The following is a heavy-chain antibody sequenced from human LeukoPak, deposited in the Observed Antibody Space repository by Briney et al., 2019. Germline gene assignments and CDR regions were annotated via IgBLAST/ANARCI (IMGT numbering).Heavy chain of an antibody. Sequence: GGSLRLSCAASGFTVSSNYMSWVRQAPGKGLEWVSDIYSDSSTYYADSVKGRFTISRDKSKNTLYLQMNSLRAEDTAMYYCARNLPMLFGGQGTLVTVSS. V-gene: IGHV3-53*01. J-gene: IGHJ4*02. CDR3: ARNLPMLF. CDR2: IYSDSST. D-gene: IGHD3-10*02. CDR1: GFTVSSNY.